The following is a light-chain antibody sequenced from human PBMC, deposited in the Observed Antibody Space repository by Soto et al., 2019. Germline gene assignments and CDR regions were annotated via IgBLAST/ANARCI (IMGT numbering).Light chain of an antibody. CDR3: QVRDVWPT. Sequence: IVLTQSPATLSLSPGERAALSCRASQSVSTSLPWYQHKPGQAPRLIIYDASKRAPGLPARFSGSGSGTDFTLTISSLEPEDFAVYYCQVRDVWPTFGQGTKVEIK. V-gene: IGKV3-11*01. CDR1: QSVSTS. J-gene: IGKJ1*01. CDR2: DAS.